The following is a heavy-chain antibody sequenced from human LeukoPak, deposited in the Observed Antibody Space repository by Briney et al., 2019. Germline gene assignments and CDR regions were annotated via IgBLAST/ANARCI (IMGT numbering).Heavy chain of an antibody. CDR1: GGSISSGSYY. CDR2: IYTSGST. D-gene: IGHD5-24*01. CDR3: ARRRDGYNPFDY. V-gene: IGHV4-61*02. J-gene: IGHJ4*02. Sequence: PSETLSLTCTVSGGSISSGSYYWSWIRQPAGKGLEWIGRIYTSGSTNYNPSLKSRVTISVDTSKNQFSLKLSSVTAADTAVYYCARRRDGYNPFDYWGQGTLVTVSS.